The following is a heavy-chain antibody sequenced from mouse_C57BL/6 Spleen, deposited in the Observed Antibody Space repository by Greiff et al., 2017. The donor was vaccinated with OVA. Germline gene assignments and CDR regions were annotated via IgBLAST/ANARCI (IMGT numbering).Heavy chain of an antibody. D-gene: IGHD2-4*01. CDR3: ASRGYDYGWFAY. V-gene: IGHV5-17*01. J-gene: IGHJ3*01. CDR1: GFTFSDYG. CDR2: ISSGSSTI. Sequence: DVQLVESGGGLVKPGGSLKLSCAASGFTFSDYGMHWVRQAPEKGLEWVAYISSGSSTIYYADTVKGRFTISRDNAKNTLFLQMTSLRSEDTAMYYCASRGYDYGWFAYWGQGTLVTVSA.